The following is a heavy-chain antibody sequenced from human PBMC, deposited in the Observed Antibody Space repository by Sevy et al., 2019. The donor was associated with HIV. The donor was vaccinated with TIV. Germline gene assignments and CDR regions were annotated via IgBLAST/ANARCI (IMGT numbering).Heavy chain of an antibody. CDR1: EFTFSSYS. J-gene: IGHJ4*02. V-gene: IGHV3-21*01. Sequence: GGSLRLSCAASEFTFSSYSMNWVRQAPGKGLEWVSSISSSSSYIYYADSVKGRFTISRDNAKNSLYLQMNSLRAEDTAVYYCARDPKGAKTNETGDYWGQGTLVTVSS. D-gene: IGHD1-26*01. CDR3: ARDPKGAKTNETGDY. CDR2: ISSSSSYI.